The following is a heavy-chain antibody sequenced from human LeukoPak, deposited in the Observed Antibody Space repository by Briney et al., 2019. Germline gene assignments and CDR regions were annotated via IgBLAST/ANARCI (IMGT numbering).Heavy chain of an antibody. D-gene: IGHD3-10*01. CDR2: ISSNGGST. CDR1: GFTFGSYA. CDR3: AKNGDPTDYYYMDV. J-gene: IGHJ6*03. Sequence: PGGSLRLSCAPSGFTFGSYAMHWVRQAPGKGLEYVSAISSNGGSTYYANSVKGRFTISRDNSKNTLYLQMGSLRAEDMAVYYCAKNGDPTDYYYMDVWGKGTTVTVSS. V-gene: IGHV3-64*01.